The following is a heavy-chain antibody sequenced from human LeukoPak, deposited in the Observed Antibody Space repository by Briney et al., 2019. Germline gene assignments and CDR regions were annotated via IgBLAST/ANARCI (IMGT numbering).Heavy chain of an antibody. Sequence: GGSLRLSCAASGFTFSSYSMNWVRQAPGKGLEWVSSISSSSSYIYYADSVKGRFTISRDNAKNSLYLQMNSLRAEDTAVYYCARATHNSRWDAFDIWGQGTMVTVSS. CDR1: GFTFSSYS. V-gene: IGHV3-21*01. D-gene: IGHD4-23*01. CDR2: ISSSSSYI. CDR3: ARATHNSRWDAFDI. J-gene: IGHJ3*02.